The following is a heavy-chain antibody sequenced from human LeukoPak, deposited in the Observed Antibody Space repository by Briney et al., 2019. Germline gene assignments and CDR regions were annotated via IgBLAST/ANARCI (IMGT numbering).Heavy chain of an antibody. CDR3: ARPYSSNWYDAFHF. V-gene: IGHV4-59*01. D-gene: IGHD6-13*01. CDR1: GGPITGYY. Sequence: SETLSLTCTVFGGPITGYYWSWIRQPPGKGLEWIGYVSYRGSTNYNPSLKCRVTISVATSKNQFSLKLSSVTAADTAAYYCARPYSSNWYDAFHFWGQGTMVTVSS. J-gene: IGHJ3*01. CDR2: VSYRGST.